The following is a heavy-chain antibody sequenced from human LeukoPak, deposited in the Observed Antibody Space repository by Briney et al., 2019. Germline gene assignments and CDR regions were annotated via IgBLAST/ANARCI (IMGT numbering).Heavy chain of an antibody. V-gene: IGHV3-30*02. CDR3: AKVGCSGGSCKGSLGIDY. CDR1: GFTFSSYG. J-gene: IGHJ4*02. Sequence: GGSLRLSCAASGFTFSSYGMHWVRQAPGKGLEWVAFIRYDGSNKYYADSVKGRFTISRDNSKNTLYLQMNSLRAEDTAVYYCAKVGCSGGSCKGSLGIDYWGQGTLVTVSS. D-gene: IGHD2-15*01. CDR2: IRYDGSNK.